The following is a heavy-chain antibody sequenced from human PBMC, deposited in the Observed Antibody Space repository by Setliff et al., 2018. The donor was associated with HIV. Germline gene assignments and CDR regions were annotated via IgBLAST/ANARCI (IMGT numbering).Heavy chain of an antibody. D-gene: IGHD3-3*01. CDR2: INHTGSS. CDR1: GGSFSGYH. Sequence: KPSETLSLTCAVYGGSFSGYHWSWIRQPPGKGLEWIGEINHTGSSNYNPSLKSRVIILLDPSKNQFSLRLSSVTAADTAVYYCARLIGRYRVVVRPNGHAFDVWGQGTMVTVSS. J-gene: IGHJ3*01. CDR3: ARLIGRYRVVVRPNGHAFDV. V-gene: IGHV4-34*01.